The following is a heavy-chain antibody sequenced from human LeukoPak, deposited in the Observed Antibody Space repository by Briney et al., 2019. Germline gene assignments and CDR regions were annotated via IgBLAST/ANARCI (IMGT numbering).Heavy chain of an antibody. Sequence: SETLSLTCTVSGGSISSSSYYWGWIRQPPGKGLEWIGSIYYSGSTYYNPSLKSRVTISVDTSKHQFSLKLSSVTAADTAVYYCARLSTVTTSFDYWGQGTLVTASS. CDR1: GGSISSSSYY. D-gene: IGHD4-11*01. J-gene: IGHJ4*02. V-gene: IGHV4-39*07. CDR2: IYYSGST. CDR3: ARLSTVTTSFDY.